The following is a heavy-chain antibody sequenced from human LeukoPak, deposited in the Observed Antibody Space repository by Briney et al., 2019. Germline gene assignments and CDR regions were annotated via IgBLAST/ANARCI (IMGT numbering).Heavy chain of an antibody. CDR1: GFTFTDHY. CDR3: VREGEGPLSKDFDY. V-gene: IGHV1-2*02. J-gene: IGHJ4*02. CDR2: IGPHSTFT. Sequence: ASMKVSCKSSGFTFTDHYIHWVRQGPGQGLEWMGYIGPHSTFTSSPQEFQGRVTMTRDASMSTAYMELTRLTSDDTAVFYCVREGEGPLSKDFDYWGQGTLVTVSS. D-gene: IGHD2/OR15-2a*01.